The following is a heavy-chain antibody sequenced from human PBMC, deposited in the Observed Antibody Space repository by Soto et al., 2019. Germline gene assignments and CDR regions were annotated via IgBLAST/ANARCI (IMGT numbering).Heavy chain of an antibody. CDR2: IYSSGST. J-gene: IGHJ5*02. Sequence: PPETLSLTCTVSGGSIRNYYWSWIRQPPGKGLEWIAWIYSSGSTNYNPSLKSRVTISVDTSKNQFSLELSSVTATDTAVYFCARRGARIEADGISTGFDTWGQGTLVTVSS. D-gene: IGHD6-13*01. CDR3: ARRGARIEADGISTGFDT. V-gene: IGHV4-4*08. CDR1: GGSIRNYY.